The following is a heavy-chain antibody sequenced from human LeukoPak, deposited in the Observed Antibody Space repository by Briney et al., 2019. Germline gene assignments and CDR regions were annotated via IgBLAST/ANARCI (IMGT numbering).Heavy chain of an antibody. V-gene: IGHV3-23*01. Sequence: GGSLRLSCAVSGITLSNYGMSWVRQAPGKGLEWVAGISGTGGSTKYADSVKGRFTVSRDNAKNTLYLQMNSLRAEDTAVYFCAKRGVVIRVILVGFHKEANYFDSWGQGALVTVYS. CDR2: ISGTGGST. CDR1: GITLSNYG. D-gene: IGHD2-21*01. CDR3: AKRGVVIRVILVGFHKEANYFDS. J-gene: IGHJ4*02.